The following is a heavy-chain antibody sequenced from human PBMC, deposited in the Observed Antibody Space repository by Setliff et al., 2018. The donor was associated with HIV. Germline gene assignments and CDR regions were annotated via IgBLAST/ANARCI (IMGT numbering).Heavy chain of an antibody. D-gene: IGHD3-10*01. V-gene: IGHV4-34*01. J-gene: IGHJ5*01. Sequence: KTSETLSLTCAVYGRAFTGYFWTWIRHFPGKGLEWIGEINHSGSVNYNPSLKSRVNISVVMSKNQVSLKVTSVNVADTATYFCAAKPMIRGKPFDSWGQGTLVTVSS. CDR1: GRAFTGYF. CDR3: AAKPMIRGKPFDS. CDR2: INHSGSV.